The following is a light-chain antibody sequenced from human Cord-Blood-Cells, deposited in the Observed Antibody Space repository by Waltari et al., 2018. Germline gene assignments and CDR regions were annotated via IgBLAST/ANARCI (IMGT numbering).Light chain of an antibody. Sequence: QSALTQPASVSGSPGQSITISCTGTSSDVGGYNYVSWYQQHPGKAPKLMIYEVSNRPSGVSNRFSGSKSSNTASLTISGLQAEDEADYYCSSYTSSSTRVVFVGGTKLTVL. J-gene: IGLJ2*01. CDR3: SSYTSSSTRVV. CDR2: EVS. CDR1: SSDVGGYNY. V-gene: IGLV2-14*01.